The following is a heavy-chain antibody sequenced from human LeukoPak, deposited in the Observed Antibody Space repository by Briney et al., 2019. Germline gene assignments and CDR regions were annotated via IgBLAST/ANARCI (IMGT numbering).Heavy chain of an antibody. CDR2: ISWNSGSI. D-gene: IGHD1-7*01. V-gene: IGHV3-9*01. J-gene: IGHJ4*02. Sequence: GGSLRLSCAASGSTFDDYAMHWVRHAPGKGLEWVSGISWNSGSIGYADSVKGRFTISRDNAKNSLYLQMNSLRAEDTALYYCAKDWGTTGSLDYWGQGTLVTVSS. CDR3: AKDWGTTGSLDY. CDR1: GSTFDDYA.